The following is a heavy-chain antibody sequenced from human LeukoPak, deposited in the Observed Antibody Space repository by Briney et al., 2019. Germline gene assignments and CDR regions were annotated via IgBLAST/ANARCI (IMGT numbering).Heavy chain of an antibody. CDR1: GFTFSSYW. CDR2: INSDGSST. Sequence: GGSLRLFCAASGFTFSSYWMHWVRQAPGKGLVWVSRINSDGSSTSYADSVKGRFTISRDNAKNTLYLQMNSLRAEDTAVYYCARKTGSYYYFDSWGQGTLVTVSS. CDR3: ARKTGSYYYFDS. D-gene: IGHD1-26*01. J-gene: IGHJ4*02. V-gene: IGHV3-74*01.